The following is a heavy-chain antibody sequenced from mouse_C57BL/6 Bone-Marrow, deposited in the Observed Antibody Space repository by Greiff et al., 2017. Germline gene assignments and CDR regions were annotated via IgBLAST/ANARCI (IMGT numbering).Heavy chain of an antibody. CDR2: IYPGDGDT. CDR1: GYAFSSSW. D-gene: IGHD1-2*01. J-gene: IGHJ4*01. CDR3: ARKVVTTAYEMDY. V-gene: IGHV1-82*01. Sequence: QVQLQQSGPELVKPGASVKISCKASGYAFSSSWLNWVKQRPGKGLEWIGRIYPGDGDTNYNGKFKGKATLTADKSSSTAYMQLSSLTSEDSAVDYCARKVVTTAYEMDYGGWGTSVTVSS.